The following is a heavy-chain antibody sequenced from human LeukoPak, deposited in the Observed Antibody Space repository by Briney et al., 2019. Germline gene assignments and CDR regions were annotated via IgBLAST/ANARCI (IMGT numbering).Heavy chain of an antibody. D-gene: IGHD5-12*01. CDR2: IHYSGST. J-gene: IGHJ6*03. CDR3: ARTTEGYAGGPGYSYYYYMDV. Sequence: SPSETLSLTCTVSGGSISSYYWSWIRQPPGKGLEWIGYIHYSGSTHYNPSLKSRVTISVDTSKNQVSLKLRSVTAADTAVYYCARTTEGYAGGPGYSYYYYMDVWGEGTTVTISS. CDR1: GGSISSYY. V-gene: IGHV4-59*01.